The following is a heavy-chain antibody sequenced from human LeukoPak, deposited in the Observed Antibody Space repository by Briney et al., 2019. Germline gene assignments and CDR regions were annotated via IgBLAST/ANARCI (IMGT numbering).Heavy chain of an antibody. CDR3: ARAYCGGECYSGVDY. CDR1: GFTFSDYY. V-gene: IGHV3-11*06. J-gene: IGHJ4*02. Sequence: GGSLRLSCAASGFTFSDYYMSWIRQAPGKGLEWVSSITSTSNYLYYADSVKGRFTISRDNAKNSLYLQMNSLRAEDTALYYCARAYCGGECYSGVDYWGQGTLITVSS. CDR2: ITSTSNYL. D-gene: IGHD2-21*01.